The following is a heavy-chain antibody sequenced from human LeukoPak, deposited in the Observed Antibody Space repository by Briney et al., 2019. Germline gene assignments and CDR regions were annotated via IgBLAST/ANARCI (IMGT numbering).Heavy chain of an antibody. V-gene: IGHV3-23*01. CDR3: AKRHYDFWSGYQNQMYYFDY. Sequence: GGSLRLSCAASGFTFSSYAMSWVRPAPGKRLEWVSAISGSGVSTYYTDSAKGRFTISRDNSKNTLYLQMNSLRAEDTAVYYCAKRHYDFWSGYQNQMYYFDYWGQGTLVTVSS. CDR1: GFTFSSYA. CDR2: ISGSGVST. J-gene: IGHJ4*02. D-gene: IGHD3-3*01.